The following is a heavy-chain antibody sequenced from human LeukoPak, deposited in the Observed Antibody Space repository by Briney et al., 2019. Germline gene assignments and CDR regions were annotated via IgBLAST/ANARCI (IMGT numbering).Heavy chain of an antibody. J-gene: IGHJ4*02. CDR1: GFTFSSHW. V-gene: IGHV3-7*01. CDR2: IKQDGSTK. CDR3: ARDSWWDSGCYQGLFDY. Sequence: GGSLRLSCAASGFTFSSHWMSWVRQAPGKGLEWVANIKQDGSTKYYVDSVKGRFTISRDNAKNSLYLQMNSLRAEDTAIYYCARDSWWDSGCYQGLFDYWGQGTLVTVSS. D-gene: IGHD3-22*01.